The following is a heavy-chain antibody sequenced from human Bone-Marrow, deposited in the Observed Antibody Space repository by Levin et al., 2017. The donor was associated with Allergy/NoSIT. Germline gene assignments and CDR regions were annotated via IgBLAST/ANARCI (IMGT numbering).Heavy chain of an antibody. CDR1: GFAFSTYW. V-gene: IGHV3-74*01. CDR2: IHNDGKNT. Sequence: GGSLRLSCAASGFAFSTYWMHWVRQAPGKGLVWVSRIHNDGKNTTYADSVKGRFTISRDNAKNTLYLQMNSLRAEDTAVYYCARGRYYGMDVWGQGTTVTVSS. J-gene: IGHJ6*02. CDR3: ARGRYYGMDV.